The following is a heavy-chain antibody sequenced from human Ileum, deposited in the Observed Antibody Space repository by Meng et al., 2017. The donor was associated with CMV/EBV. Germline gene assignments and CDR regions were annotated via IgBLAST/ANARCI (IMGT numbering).Heavy chain of an antibody. CDR2: TSYRSQWYD. CDR1: GDSVSRISPA. Sequence: GDSVSRISPAWNWIRPSPSRGLEWLGRTSYRSQWYDDYAVSLRSRITINPDTSKNQFSLQLNSVTPEDTAVYYCARVDDFWSGYFDSWGQGPLVTVSS. CDR3: ARVDDFWSGYFDS. J-gene: IGHJ4*02. V-gene: IGHV6-1*01. D-gene: IGHD3-3*01.